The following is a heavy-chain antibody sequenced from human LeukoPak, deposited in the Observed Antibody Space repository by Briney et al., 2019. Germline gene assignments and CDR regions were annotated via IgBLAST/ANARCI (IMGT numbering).Heavy chain of an antibody. D-gene: IGHD3-22*01. J-gene: IGHJ4*02. CDR2: IKQDGSEN. CDR1: GFTFSSYW. V-gene: IGHV3-7*04. Sequence: GRSLRLSCAASGFTFSSYWMSWVRQAPGKGLEWVANIKQDGSENYYVDSVKGRFTISRDNAKNSLYLQMNSLRAEDTAVYYCARLNYDSSGGYWGQGTLVTVSS. CDR3: ARLNYDSSGGY.